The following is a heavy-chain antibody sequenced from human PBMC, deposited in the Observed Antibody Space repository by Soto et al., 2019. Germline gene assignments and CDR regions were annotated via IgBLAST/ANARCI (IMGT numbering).Heavy chain of an antibody. J-gene: IGHJ6*02. D-gene: IGHD3-10*01. CDR1: GFTFSSYG. V-gene: IGHV3-33*01. Sequence: QVQLVESGGGVVQPGRSLRLSCAASGFTFSSYGMHWVRQAPGKGLEWVAVIWYDGSNKYYADSVKGRFTISRDNSKNTLYLQMNSLRAEDRAVYYCARDSALGRGVYYGMDVWGQGTTVTVSS. CDR2: IWYDGSNK. CDR3: ARDSALGRGVYYGMDV.